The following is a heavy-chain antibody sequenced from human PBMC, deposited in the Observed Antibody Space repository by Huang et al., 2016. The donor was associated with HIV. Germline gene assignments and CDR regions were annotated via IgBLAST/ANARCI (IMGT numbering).Heavy chain of an antibody. J-gene: IGHJ5*02. CDR3: ARGGELLWFGEPGGWFDP. D-gene: IGHD3-10*01. Sequence: SGGSISSYYWSWIRQPAGKGLEWIGRIYTSGSTNYNPSLKSRVTMSVDTSKNQFSLKLSSVTAADPAVYYCARGGELLWFGEPGGWFDPWGQGTLVTVSS. V-gene: IGHV4-4*07. CDR1: GGSISSYY. CDR2: IYTSGST.